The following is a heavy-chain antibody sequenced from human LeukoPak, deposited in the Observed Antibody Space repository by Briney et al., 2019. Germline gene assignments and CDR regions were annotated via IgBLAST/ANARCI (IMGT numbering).Heavy chain of an antibody. D-gene: IGHD3-22*01. CDR2: ISGSGGST. J-gene: IGHJ4*02. Sequence: GGSLRLSRAASGFTFSNYAMSGVRPARGKGVDWVSTISGSGGSTYYAGSVKGRFIVSRENSKNTLYLQMDSLRAEDTAVYYCAKDIFTMTVVVAYYFDYWGQGTLVTVSS. V-gene: IGHV3-23*01. CDR1: GFTFSNYA. CDR3: AKDIFTMTVVVAYYFDY.